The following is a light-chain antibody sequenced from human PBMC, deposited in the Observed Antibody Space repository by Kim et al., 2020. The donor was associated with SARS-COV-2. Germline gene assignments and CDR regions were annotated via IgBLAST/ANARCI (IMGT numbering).Light chain of an antibody. J-gene: IGLJ2*01. CDR2: GRN. CDR1: SLRNYY. Sequence: SYELTQDPAVSVALGQTVRITCQGDSLRNYYPSWFQQKPRQAPILVISGRNNRPSGFPSRFVGSSSGNTAYLTIIGAQAEDEADYYCNARDSSNNHVFGGGTQLTVL. V-gene: IGLV3-19*01. CDR3: NARDSSNNHV.